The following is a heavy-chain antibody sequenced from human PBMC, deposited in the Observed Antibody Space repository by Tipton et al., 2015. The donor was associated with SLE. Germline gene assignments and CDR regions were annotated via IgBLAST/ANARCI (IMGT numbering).Heavy chain of an antibody. CDR3: ARGYYDFWSGTNYFDY. CDR1: GYTFTGYY. D-gene: IGHD3-3*01. Sequence: QSGAEVKKPGASVKVSCKASGYTFTGYYMHWVRQAPGQGLEWMGWINPNSGGTNYAQKFQGRVTMTRDTSISTAYMELSRLRSDDTAVYYCARGYYDFWSGTNYFDYWGQGTLVTVSS. J-gene: IGHJ4*02. CDR2: INPNSGGT. V-gene: IGHV1-2*02.